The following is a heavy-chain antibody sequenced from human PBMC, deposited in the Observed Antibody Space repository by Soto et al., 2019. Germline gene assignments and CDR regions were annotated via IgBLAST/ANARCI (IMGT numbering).Heavy chain of an antibody. Sequence: HPGGSLRLSCAASGFTVSSNYMNWVRQAPGKGLEWVSVIYSGGSTNYAASVKGRFTISRENSKNTLYLQINSLRGEDTAVYYCSWTGDYLGKGRHYWGQGTLVTVSS. CDR3: SWTGDYLGKGRHY. D-gene: IGHD4-17*01. J-gene: IGHJ4*02. CDR1: GFTVSSNY. V-gene: IGHV3-53*01. CDR2: IYSGGST.